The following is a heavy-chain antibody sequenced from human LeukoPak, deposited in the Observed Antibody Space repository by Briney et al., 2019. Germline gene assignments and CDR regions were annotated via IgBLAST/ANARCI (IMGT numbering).Heavy chain of an antibody. D-gene: IGHD2-8*01. V-gene: IGHV3-15*01. Sequence: GGSLRLSCAASGFTFSNAWMSWVRQAPGKGLEWVGRIKSKTDGGTTDYAAPVKGRFTISRDDSKNTLYLQMNSLKTEDTAVYYCTTDIGCTNGVCQIWGQGTLVTVSS. CDR1: GFTFSNAW. J-gene: IGHJ4*02. CDR3: TTDIGCTNGVCQI. CDR2: IKSKTDGGTT.